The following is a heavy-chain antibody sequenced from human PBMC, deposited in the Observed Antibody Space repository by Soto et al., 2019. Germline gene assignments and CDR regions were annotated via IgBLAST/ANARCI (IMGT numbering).Heavy chain of an antibody. J-gene: IGHJ4*02. CDR1: GYTFTSYA. D-gene: IGHD6-19*01. CDR2: INAGDGYS. V-gene: IGHV1-3*01. CDR3: AVAGSFDY. Sequence: QVQLVQSGAEVKRPGASVKVSCKASGYTFTSYAIHWVRQAPGQGLEWMGWINAGDGYSKYSQKFQDRVTITRDTSASTAYMELNSLRSEDTAVYYCAVAGSFDYWGQGTLVTVSS.